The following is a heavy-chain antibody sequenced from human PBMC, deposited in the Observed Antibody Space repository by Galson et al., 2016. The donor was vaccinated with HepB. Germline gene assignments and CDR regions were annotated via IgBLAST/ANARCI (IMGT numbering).Heavy chain of an antibody. J-gene: IGHJ5*01. CDR3: AREGCAGDCPKWFDP. CDR2: IVPMFGAT. V-gene: IGHV1-69*13. D-gene: IGHD2-21*02. Sequence: SVKVSCKASGGTFSTDGLSWVRQAPGQGLEWMGGIVPMFGATNYAQKFQDRVTITADESTNTAYIELSSLRSEDTAIYYCAREGCAGDCPKWFDPWGQGTLVTVSS. CDR1: GGTFSTDG.